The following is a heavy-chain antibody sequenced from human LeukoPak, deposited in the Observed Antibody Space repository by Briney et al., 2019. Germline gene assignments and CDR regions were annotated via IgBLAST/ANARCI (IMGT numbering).Heavy chain of an antibody. CDR2: VNPKTGGT. CDR1: GYSFTGYH. V-gene: IGHV1-2*02. J-gene: IGHJ3*01. CDR3: AREFSSKLEWLAYVTGDDAFDV. Sequence: ASVKVSCTAFGYSFTGYHLHWVRQAPRQGLEWMGLVNPKTGGTNYARKFQGRVTMTRDTSINTVNMELSRLTSDDTAVYYCAREFSSKLEWLAYVTGDDAFDVWGQGTMITVS. D-gene: IGHD3-3*01.